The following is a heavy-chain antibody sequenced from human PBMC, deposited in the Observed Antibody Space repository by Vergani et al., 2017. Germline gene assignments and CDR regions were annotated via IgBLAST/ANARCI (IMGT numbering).Heavy chain of an antibody. CDR2: FYTGGGT. V-gene: IGHV4-61*02. Sequence: QVQLQESGPGQVRPSQTLSIICTVSGSSISSGSYYWSWFRQPAGKGLEWIGRFYTGGGTSYNPSLKSRGTISVDTSKNQFSLQLSSVTAADTAVYYCARDPLYSTTWPFLLLDMDVWGQGTTVTVSS. D-gene: IGHD6-13*01. CDR1: GSSISSGSYY. J-gene: IGHJ6*02. CDR3: ARDPLYSTTWPFLLLDMDV.